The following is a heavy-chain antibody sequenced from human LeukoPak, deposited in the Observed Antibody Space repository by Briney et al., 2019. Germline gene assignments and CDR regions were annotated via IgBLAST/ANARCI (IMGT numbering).Heavy chain of an antibody. CDR2: INHSGST. D-gene: IGHD3-22*01. CDR1: GGSFSGYF. CDR3: ARTRSSGYLTFDY. Sequence: PSETLSLTCAVYGGSFSGYFWSWIRQPPGKGLEWIGEINHSGSTNYNPSLKSRVTISVDTSKNQFSLKVSSVTAADTAVYYCARTRSSGYLTFDYWGQGTLVTDSS. J-gene: IGHJ4*02. V-gene: IGHV4-34*01.